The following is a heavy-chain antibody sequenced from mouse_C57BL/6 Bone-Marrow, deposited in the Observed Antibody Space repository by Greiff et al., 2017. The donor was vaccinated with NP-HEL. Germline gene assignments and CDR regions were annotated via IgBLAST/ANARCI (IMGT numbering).Heavy chain of an antibody. CDR1: GFTFSDFY. V-gene: IGHV7-1*01. J-gene: IGHJ1*03. CDR2: SRNKANDYTT. Sequence: EVKLMESGGGLVQSGRSLRLSCATSGFTFSDFYMEWVRQAPGKGLAWIAASRNKANDYTTEYSASVKGRFIVSRDTSQSILYLQMNALRAEDTAIYYCARDAGYYGSRWYFDVWGTGTTVTVSS. CDR3: ARDAGYYGSRWYFDV. D-gene: IGHD1-1*01.